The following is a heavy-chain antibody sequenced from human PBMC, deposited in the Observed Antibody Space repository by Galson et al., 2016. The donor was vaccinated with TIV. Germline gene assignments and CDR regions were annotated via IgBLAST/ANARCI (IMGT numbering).Heavy chain of an antibody. CDR1: GFTFETYA. Sequence: SLRLSCAASGFTFETYAMTWVRQAPGKGLEWVSVISGSADRADRAYYADSVGGRFTISRGNSKNTVFLEMNSLTVEDTAVYYCAKGGSWYDYWGPGTLVTVSS. D-gene: IGHD6-13*01. V-gene: IGHV3-23*01. J-gene: IGHJ4*02. CDR3: AKGGSWYDY. CDR2: ISGSADRADRA.